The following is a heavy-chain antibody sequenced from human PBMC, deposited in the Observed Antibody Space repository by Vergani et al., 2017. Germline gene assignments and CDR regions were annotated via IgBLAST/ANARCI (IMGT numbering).Heavy chain of an antibody. Sequence: EVELVQSGPEMRKPGESLKISCKGSEYSFGNYWIGWVRQMPGKGLEWMGIIYPADSDTRYSPSFQGHVTISADKSISTTFLQWDRLKASDTALYYCARHTTYTDSWGQGTLVTVS. CDR3: ARHTTYTDS. CDR2: IYPADSDT. CDR1: EYSFGNYW. D-gene: IGHD1-1*01. J-gene: IGHJ4*02. V-gene: IGHV5-51*01.